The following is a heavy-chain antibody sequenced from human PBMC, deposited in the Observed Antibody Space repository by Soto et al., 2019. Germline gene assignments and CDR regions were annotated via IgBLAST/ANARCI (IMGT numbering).Heavy chain of an antibody. CDR1: GGSFSGYY. D-gene: IGHD2-21*02. V-gene: IGHV4-34*01. J-gene: IGHJ4*02. Sequence: SETLSLTCAVYGGSFSGYYWSWIRQPPGKGLEWIGEINHSGSTNYNPSLKSRVTISVDTSKNQFSLKLSSVTAADTAVYYCARDLAYCGGDCRGNFDYWGQGTLVTVSS. CDR3: ARDLAYCGGDCRGNFDY. CDR2: INHSGST.